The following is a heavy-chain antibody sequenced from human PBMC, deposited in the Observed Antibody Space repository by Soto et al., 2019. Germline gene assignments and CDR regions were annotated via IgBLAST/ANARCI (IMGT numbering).Heavy chain of an antibody. V-gene: IGHV1-69*12. Sequence: QVQLVQSGAEVKKPGSSVKVSCKASGGTFSSYAISWVRQAPGQGLEWMGGIIPIFGTANYAQKFQGRVTITADESTSTAYMELSSLRSEDTAVYYCARGGSLEQQLVTGEYNWFDPWGQGTLVTVSS. CDR2: IIPIFGTA. J-gene: IGHJ5*02. CDR3: ARGGSLEQQLVTGEYNWFDP. CDR1: GGTFSSYA. D-gene: IGHD6-13*01.